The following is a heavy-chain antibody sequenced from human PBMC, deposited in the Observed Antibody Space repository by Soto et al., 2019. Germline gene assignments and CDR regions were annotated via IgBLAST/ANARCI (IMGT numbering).Heavy chain of an antibody. CDR1: GGSVSSSNW. V-gene: IGHV4-4*02. CDR2: IYHSGSA. Sequence: QVQLQESGPGLVKPSGTLSLTCAVSGGSVSSSNWWSWVRQSPGKGLEWMGEIYHSGSAHYNPSLESRATISLDKSKNQFSLRLTCVTAADTAVYYCARVPGVVVSADDAFDIWGPGTRVIVSS. CDR3: ARVPGVVVSADDAFDI. D-gene: IGHD2-21*02. J-gene: IGHJ3*02.